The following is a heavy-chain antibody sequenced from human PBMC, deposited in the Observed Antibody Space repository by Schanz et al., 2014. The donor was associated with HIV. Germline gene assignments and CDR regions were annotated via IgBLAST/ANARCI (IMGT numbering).Heavy chain of an antibody. CDR2: ITESGGRT. CDR1: GFAFSNYA. CDR3: AKPEYDSSGNSQSHFAY. V-gene: IGHV3-23*04. Sequence: EGQLVESGGGLVQPGGSLRLSCAASGFAFSNYAMSWVRQAPGKGLEWVSSITESGGRTYYADSVNGRFTISRDNSKNTLYLQMTTLRTEDTAVYYCAKPEYDSSGNSQSHFAYWGQGTLVTVSS. J-gene: IGHJ4*02. D-gene: IGHD3-22*01.